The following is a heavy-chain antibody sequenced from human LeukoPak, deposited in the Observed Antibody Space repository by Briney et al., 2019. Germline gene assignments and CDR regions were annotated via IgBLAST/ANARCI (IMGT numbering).Heavy chain of an antibody. D-gene: IGHD6-19*01. CDR1: GGSISSYY. CDR2: IYYSGST. CDR3: ASQWLVYYFDY. Sequence: PSETLSLTCTVSGGSISSYYWSWIRQPPGKGLEWIGYIYYSGSTNYNPSLKSRVTISVDTSKNQFSLKLSSVTAADTAVYYCASQWLVYYFDYWGQGTLVTVSS. V-gene: IGHV4-59*08. J-gene: IGHJ4*02.